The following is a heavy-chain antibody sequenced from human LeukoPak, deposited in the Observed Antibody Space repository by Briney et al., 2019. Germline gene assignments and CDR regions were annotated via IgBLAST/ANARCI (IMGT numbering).Heavy chain of an antibody. Sequence: GGPLRLSCAASGFTVSSNYMSWVRQAPGKGLEWVSVIYSGGSTYYADSVKGRFTISRDNSKNTLYLQMNSLRAEDTAVYYCASLGGIYFYDSSGYWSYWGQGTLVTVSS. J-gene: IGHJ4*02. CDR3: ASLGGIYFYDSSGYWSY. V-gene: IGHV3-53*01. CDR1: GFTVSSNY. D-gene: IGHD3-22*01. CDR2: IYSGGST.